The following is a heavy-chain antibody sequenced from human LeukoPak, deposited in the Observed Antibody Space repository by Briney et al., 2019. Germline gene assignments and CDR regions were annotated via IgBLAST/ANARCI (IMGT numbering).Heavy chain of an antibody. J-gene: IGHJ5*02. CDR3: ATTVVVVPGGGVWFDP. CDR1: GGSISSYY. D-gene: IGHD2-15*01. Sequence: PSETLSLTCTVSGGSISSYYWSWIRQPPEKGLEWIGYIYYSGSTNYNPSLKGRVTISVDTSKNQFSLKLSSVTAADTAVYYCATTVVVVPGGGVWFDPWGQGTLVTVSS. CDR2: IYYSGST. V-gene: IGHV4-59*08.